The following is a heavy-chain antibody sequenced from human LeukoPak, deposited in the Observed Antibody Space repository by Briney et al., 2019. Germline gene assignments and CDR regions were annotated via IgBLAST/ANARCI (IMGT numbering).Heavy chain of an antibody. D-gene: IGHD3-3*01. CDR2: INTDGSST. Sequence: GGSLRLSCAASGFTFSSYWMHWVRQAPGKGLVWVSRINTDGSSTSYADSVKGRFTISRDNAKNTLYLQMNSLRAEDTAVYYCAKGPDFWSGYQSYWGQGTQVTVSS. CDR3: AKGPDFWSGYQSY. V-gene: IGHV3-74*01. CDR1: GFTFSSYW. J-gene: IGHJ4*02.